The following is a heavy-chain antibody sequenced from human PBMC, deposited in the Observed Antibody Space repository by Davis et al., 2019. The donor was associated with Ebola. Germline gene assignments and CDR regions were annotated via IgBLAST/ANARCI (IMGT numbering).Heavy chain of an antibody. J-gene: IGHJ6*02. CDR2: IIPILGIA. CDR1: GGTFSSYA. CDR3: ARRGQQPVHYGMAV. D-gene: IGHD6-13*01. Sequence: SVKVSCKASGGTFSSYAISWVRQAPGQGLEWMGGIIPILGIANYAQKLQGRVTMTTDTSTSTAYMELRSLISDDTAVYYCARRGQQPVHYGMAVWGQGTTVTVSS. V-gene: IGHV1-69*10.